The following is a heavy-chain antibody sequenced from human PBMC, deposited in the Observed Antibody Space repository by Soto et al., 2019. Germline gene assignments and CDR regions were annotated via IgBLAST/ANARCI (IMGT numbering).Heavy chain of an antibody. J-gene: IGHJ6*02. CDR2: INPAAGDT. Sequence: QVQLVQSGAEVKKAGASVKVSCTASGYTFTSYYMHWVRQAPGQGLEWMGVINPAAGDTTYAEKFQGRVTMTMDTSTRTVYMDLSRLRSDDTAVYYCARMMGYLLGVDHYYDGMDVWGHGTTVTVAS. CDR3: ARMMGYLLGVDHYYDGMDV. V-gene: IGHV1-46*01. D-gene: IGHD3-16*01. CDR1: GYTFTSYY.